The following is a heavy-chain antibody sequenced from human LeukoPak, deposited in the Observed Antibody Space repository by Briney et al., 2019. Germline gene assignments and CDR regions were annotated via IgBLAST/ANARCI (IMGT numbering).Heavy chain of an antibody. Sequence: ASVKVSCRASVNTVNSYGINWVRKAPGQGLEWMGWISVYNGNTDYAQKFQGRVTMTADASTSTAYMELRSLRFDDTAVYYCARGYKSGWSGYFDPWGQGTLVTVSS. CDR3: ARGYKSGWSGYFDP. CDR1: VNTVNSYG. J-gene: IGHJ5*02. CDR2: ISVYNGNT. V-gene: IGHV1-18*01. D-gene: IGHD6-19*01.